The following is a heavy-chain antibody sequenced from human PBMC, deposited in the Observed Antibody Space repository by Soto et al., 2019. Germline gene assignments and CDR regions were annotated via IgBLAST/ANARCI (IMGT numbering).Heavy chain of an antibody. D-gene: IGHD3-9*01. CDR2: IYWDDDK. CDR3: AHSRLRYFDWLLSAREMNWFDP. V-gene: IGHV2-5*02. CDR1: GFSLSTSGVG. Sequence: SGPTGEPTQTLTLTCTFSGFSLSTSGVGVGWIRQPPGKALEWLALIYWDDDKRYSPSLKSRLTITKDTSKNQVVLTMTNMDPVDTATYYCAHSRLRYFDWLLSAREMNWFDPWGQGTLVTVSS. J-gene: IGHJ5*02.